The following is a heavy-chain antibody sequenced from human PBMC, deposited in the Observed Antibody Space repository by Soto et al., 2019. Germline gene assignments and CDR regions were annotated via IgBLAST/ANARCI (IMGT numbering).Heavy chain of an antibody. J-gene: IGHJ5*02. D-gene: IGHD3-10*01. Sequence: PSETLSLTCTVSGGSISSYYWSWIRQPPGKGLEWIGYIYYSGSTNYNPPLKSRVTISVDTSKNQFSLKLSSVTAADTAVYYCARGARPNWFDPWGQGTLVTVS. CDR1: GGSISSYY. CDR3: ARGARPNWFDP. V-gene: IGHV4-59*01. CDR2: IYYSGST.